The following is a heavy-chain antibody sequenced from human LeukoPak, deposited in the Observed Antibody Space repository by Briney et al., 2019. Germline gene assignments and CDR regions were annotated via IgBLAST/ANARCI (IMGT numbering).Heavy chain of an antibody. CDR1: SGSINSYY. D-gene: IGHD1-26*01. CDR2: VYYSENI. CDR3: ARGDSGTYNAYFDY. Sequence: SETLSLTCTVSSGSINSYYWNWIRQPPGKGLEWIGYVYYSENIYYGPSLKSRVTISVDTSKNQFSLRLSSVTATDTSVYYCARGDSGTYNAYFDYWGQGTLVTVSS. J-gene: IGHJ4*02. V-gene: IGHV4-59*01.